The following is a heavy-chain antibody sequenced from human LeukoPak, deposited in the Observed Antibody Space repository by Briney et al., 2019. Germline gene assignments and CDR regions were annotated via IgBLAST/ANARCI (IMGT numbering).Heavy chain of an antibody. CDR1: GFTFSSYS. CDR3: ARDPQLLSSSSGYYDY. V-gene: IGHV3-48*04. CDR2: ISSSSSTI. Sequence: GGSLRLSCAASGFTFSSYSMNWVRQAPGKGLEWVSYISSSSSTIYYADSVKGRFTISRDNAKNSLYLQMNSLRAEDTAAYYCARDPQLLSSSSGYYDYWGQGTLVTVSS. D-gene: IGHD3-22*01. J-gene: IGHJ4*02.